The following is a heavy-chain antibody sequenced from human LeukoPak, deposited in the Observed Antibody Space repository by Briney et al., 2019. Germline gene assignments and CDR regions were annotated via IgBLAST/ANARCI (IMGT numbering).Heavy chain of an antibody. Sequence: ASVKVSCKASGYTFTSYSINWVRQAPGQGLEWMAWISGYNGNTNYAQKFHGRVTLTRDTSTSTDYMELRSLRSDDTAVYFCARGMSGYTEDPFDIWGQGTVVTVSS. CDR2: ISGYNGNT. D-gene: IGHD2-2*02. CDR1: GYTFTSYS. J-gene: IGHJ3*02. CDR3: ARGMSGYTEDPFDI. V-gene: IGHV1-18*01.